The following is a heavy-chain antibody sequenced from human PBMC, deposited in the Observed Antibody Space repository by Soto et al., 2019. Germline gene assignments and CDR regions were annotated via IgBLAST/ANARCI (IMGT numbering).Heavy chain of an antibody. CDR2: IYYSGST. V-gene: IGHV4-39*01. CDR3: ARLWSSWYVHYYYGMDV. Sequence: QLQLQESGPGLVKPSETLSLTCTVSGGSISSSSYYWGWIRQPPGKGLEWIGSIYYSGSTYYNPSLKSRVTISVDTSKNQFSLKLSSVTAADTAVYYCARLWSSWYVHYYYGMDVWGQGTTVTVSS. CDR1: GGSISSSSYY. J-gene: IGHJ6*02. D-gene: IGHD6-13*01.